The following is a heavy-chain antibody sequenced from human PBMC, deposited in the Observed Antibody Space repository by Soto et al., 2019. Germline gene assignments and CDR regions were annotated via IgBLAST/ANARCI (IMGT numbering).Heavy chain of an antibody. V-gene: IGHV3-11*01. Sequence: QVQLVESGGGLVEPGGSLRLSCVASGFTFSDYYMSWIRQAPGKGLEYVSYISNSGTTRYYADSGTGRFTISRDNANNSLFLHLHSLRVEDTAMYYCASAREPSFSLRPVDSGGQGTLVTVSS. CDR3: ASAREPSFSLRPVDS. CDR1: GFTFSDYY. J-gene: IGHJ4*02. D-gene: IGHD3-9*01. CDR2: ISNSGTTR.